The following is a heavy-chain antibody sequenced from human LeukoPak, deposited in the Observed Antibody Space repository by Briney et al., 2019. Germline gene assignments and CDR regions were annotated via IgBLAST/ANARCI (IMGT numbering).Heavy chain of an antibody. CDR1: GFTFSSYG. Sequence: GGSLRLSCAASGFTFSSYGMHWVRQAPGKGLEWVAFIWYDGSNKYYAASVKGRFTISRDNSKNTLYLQMNSLRAEDTAVYYCAKGPSRSGSESIWGQGTMVTVSS. V-gene: IGHV3-30*02. D-gene: IGHD1-26*01. CDR2: IWYDGSNK. J-gene: IGHJ3*02. CDR3: AKGPSRSGSESI.